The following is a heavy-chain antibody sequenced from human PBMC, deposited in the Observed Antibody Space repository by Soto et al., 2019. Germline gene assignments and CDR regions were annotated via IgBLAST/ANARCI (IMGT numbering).Heavy chain of an antibody. CDR2: ISGSGGST. D-gene: IGHD1-26*01. J-gene: IGHJ3*02. CDR1: GFTFSSYA. Sequence: QSGGSLRLSCAASGFTFSSYAMSWVRQAPGKGLEWVSAISGSGGSTYYADSVKGRFTISRDNSKNTLYLQMNSLRAEDTAVYYCAKDIEPSGSYYWPAFDIWGQGTMVTVSS. CDR3: AKDIEPSGSYYWPAFDI. V-gene: IGHV3-23*01.